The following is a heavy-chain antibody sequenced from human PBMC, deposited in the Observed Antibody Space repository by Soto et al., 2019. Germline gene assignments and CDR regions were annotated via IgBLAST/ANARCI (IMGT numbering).Heavy chain of an antibody. CDR3: XKDLGSGKPYYYYAMDV. J-gene: IGHJ6*02. CDR1: GFIFSKYG. CDR2: ISYDGSNK. V-gene: IGHV3-30*18. Sequence: GGSLRLSCAAPGFIFSKYGMHWVRQAPGKGLEWVAVISYDGSNKYYAESVKGRFIISRDKSENTLYLQMNSLRAEDTALYYCXKDLGSGKPYYYYAMDVWGQGTTVTVSS. D-gene: IGHD3-10*01.